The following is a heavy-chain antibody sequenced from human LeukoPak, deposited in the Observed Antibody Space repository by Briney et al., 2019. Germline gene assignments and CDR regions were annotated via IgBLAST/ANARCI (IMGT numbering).Heavy chain of an antibody. Sequence: SETLSLTCTVSGGSISSYYWGWIRQPPGKGLEWIGSIYHSGSTNYNPSLKSRVTISVDTSKNQFSLKLSSVTAADTAVYYCARGAVERETFDYWGQGTLVTVSS. CDR1: GGSISSYY. J-gene: IGHJ4*02. CDR3: ARGAVERETFDY. CDR2: IYHSGST. V-gene: IGHV4-59*12. D-gene: IGHD5-24*01.